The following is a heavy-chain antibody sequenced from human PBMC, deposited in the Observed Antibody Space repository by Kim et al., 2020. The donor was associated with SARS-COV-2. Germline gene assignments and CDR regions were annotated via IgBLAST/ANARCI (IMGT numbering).Heavy chain of an antibody. Sequence: SETLSLTCAVYGGSFSGYYWSWIRKPPGKGLERIWEINHSGSTNYNPSLKSRVTISVDTAKNQFSLKLSSVTATDTAVYYCARGADIVVVPAAMPCSFWFDPWGQGTLVTVSS. CDR2: INHSGST. CDR3: ARGADIVVVPAAMPCSFWFDP. J-gene: IGHJ5*02. CDR1: GGSFSGYY. V-gene: IGHV4-34*01. D-gene: IGHD2-2*01.